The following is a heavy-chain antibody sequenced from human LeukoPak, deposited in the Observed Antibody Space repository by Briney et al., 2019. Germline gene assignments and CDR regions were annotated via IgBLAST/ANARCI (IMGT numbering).Heavy chain of an antibody. CDR2: ISTDGTGT. D-gene: IGHD1-26*01. CDR3: ARDAVSGSAGY. CDR1: GCTFSSYW. J-gene: IGHJ4*02. Sequence: GGSLRLSCAASGCTFSSYWMHWVRQAPGKGLVWVSRISTDGTGTGYADSVKGRFTISRDNAKNTLYLQMNSLRAEDTAVYYCARDAVSGSAGYWGQGTLVTVSS. V-gene: IGHV3-74*01.